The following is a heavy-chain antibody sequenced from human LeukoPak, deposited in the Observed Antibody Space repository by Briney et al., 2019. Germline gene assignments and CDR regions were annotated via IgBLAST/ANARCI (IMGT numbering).Heavy chain of an antibody. D-gene: IGHD1-14*01. J-gene: IGHJ4*02. V-gene: IGHV3-53*01. Sequence: GGSLRLSCVASGFAVGSNYMSWVRQAPGKGLEWVSLIYSGGAIRYADSVKGRFTISRDSSKNTLFLQMNDLTVEDTARYYCARRPGNWGQGILVTVSS. CDR2: IYSGGAI. CDR3: ARRPGN. CDR1: GFAVGSNY.